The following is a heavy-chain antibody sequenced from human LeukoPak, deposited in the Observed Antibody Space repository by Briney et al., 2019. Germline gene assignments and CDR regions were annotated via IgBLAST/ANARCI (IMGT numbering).Heavy chain of an antibody. CDR3: ARAYYDSSGYFLWYFDF. CDR1: GGSISSYY. D-gene: IGHD3-22*01. Sequence: PSETLSLTCTVSGGSISSYYWGWIRQPPGKGLEWIGYMYYTGSTNSNPSLKSRVTISVDTSKNQFSLRLSSVTAAGTAVYYCARAYYDSSGYFLWYFDFWGQGTLVTVSS. CDR2: MYYTGST. V-gene: IGHV4-59*01. J-gene: IGHJ4*02.